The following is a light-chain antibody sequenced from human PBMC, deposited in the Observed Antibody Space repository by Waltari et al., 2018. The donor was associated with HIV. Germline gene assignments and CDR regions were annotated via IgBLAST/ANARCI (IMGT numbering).Light chain of an antibody. CDR1: SSDVGRYKY. CDR2: EVS. J-gene: IGLJ3*02. Sequence: QSALTPPASVSGSPGQSITISCTGTSSDVGRYKYVSWYQQHPGKAPKLIVYEVSNRPSGVSNRFSGSKSGNTASLTISGLQAEDEADYYCSSYTGSSTLWVFGGGTKLTVL. V-gene: IGLV2-14*01. CDR3: SSYTGSSTLWV.